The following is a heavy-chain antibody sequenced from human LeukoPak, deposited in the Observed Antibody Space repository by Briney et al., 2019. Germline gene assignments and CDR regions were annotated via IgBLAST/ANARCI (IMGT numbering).Heavy chain of an antibody. D-gene: IGHD6-19*01. CDR3: AKAQNLYSSGWYYFDY. CDR1: GFTFSSYG. V-gene: IGHV3-30*18. CDR2: ISYDGSNK. J-gene: IGHJ4*02. Sequence: GGSLRLSCAASGFTFSSYGMHWVRQAPGKGLGWVAVISYDGSNKYYADSVKGRFTISRDNSKNTLYLQMNSLRAEDTAVYYCAKAQNLYSSGWYYFDYWGQGTLVTVSS.